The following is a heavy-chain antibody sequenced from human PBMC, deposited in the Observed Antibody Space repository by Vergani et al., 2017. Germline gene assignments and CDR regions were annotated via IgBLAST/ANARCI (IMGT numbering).Heavy chain of an antibody. V-gene: IGHV3-30*02. CDR2: IQFDGSNQ. D-gene: IGHD6-19*01. CDR1: GFTLSNYD. CDR3: AKHFSGWVIDY. Sequence: QVQLVESGGGVVQRGGSLRLSCATSGFTLSNYDMQWIRQGPGKGLEFVAFIQFDGSNQYYADSVKGRFTLSRDFSKNTLYRQMNSLRTDDTATYYCAKHFSGWVIDYWCQGTQVIVSS. J-gene: IGHJ4*02.